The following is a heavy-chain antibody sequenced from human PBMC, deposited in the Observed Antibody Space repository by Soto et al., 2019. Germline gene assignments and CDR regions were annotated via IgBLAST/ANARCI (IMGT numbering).Heavy chain of an antibody. CDR2: INPNSGGT. J-gene: IGHJ4*02. V-gene: IGHV1-2*04. CDR1: GYTFTGYY. Sequence: ASMKVSCKASGYTFTGYYMHWVRQAPGQGLEWKGWINPNSGGTNYAQKFQGWVTMTRDTSISTAYMELSRLRSDDTAVYYCARDQADTAMAFDYWGQGTLVTVSS. CDR3: ARDQADTAMAFDY. D-gene: IGHD5-18*01.